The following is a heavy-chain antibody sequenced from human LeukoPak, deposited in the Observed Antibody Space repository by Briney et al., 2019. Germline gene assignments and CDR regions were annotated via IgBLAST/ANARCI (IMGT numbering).Heavy chain of an antibody. D-gene: IGHD3-10*01. J-gene: IGHJ6*03. V-gene: IGHV4-34*01. Sequence: SETLSLTCAVYGGSFSGYYWSWIRQPPGKGLEWIGEINHSGSTYYNPSLKSRVTISVDTSKNQFSLKLSSVAAADTAVYYCARGKKITVVRGVIRNYYYYMDVWGKGTTVTVSS. CDR1: GGSFSGYY. CDR3: ARGKKITVVRGVIRNYYYYMDV. CDR2: INHSGST.